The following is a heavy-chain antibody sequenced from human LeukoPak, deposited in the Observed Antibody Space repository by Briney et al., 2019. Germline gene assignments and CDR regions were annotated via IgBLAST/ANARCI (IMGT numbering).Heavy chain of an antibody. J-gene: IGHJ4*02. CDR3: AVRWGSGYCSGGSCYDVDH. Sequence: ASVKVSCKASGYTFTGYYMHWVRQAPGQGLEWMGWINPNSGGTNYAQKFQGRVTMTRDTSISTAYMELSRLRSDDTAVYYCAVRWGSGYCSGGSCYDVDHWGQGTLVTASS. CDR1: GYTFTGYY. V-gene: IGHV1-2*02. CDR2: INPNSGGT. D-gene: IGHD2-15*01.